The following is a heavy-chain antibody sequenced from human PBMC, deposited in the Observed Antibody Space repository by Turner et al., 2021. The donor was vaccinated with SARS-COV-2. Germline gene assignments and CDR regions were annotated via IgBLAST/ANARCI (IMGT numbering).Heavy chain of an antibody. Sequence: GFIFSDYWMDWVRQAPGKGLEWVAGIKQDGNEKYSVDSVKGRFTISRDNAKNSLYLQMNSLIAEDTAVYYCARNRGYSSFDYWGQGTLVTVSS. J-gene: IGHJ4*02. V-gene: IGHV3-7*04. CDR3: ARNRGYSSFDY. CDR2: IKQDGNEK. CDR1: GFIFSDYW. D-gene: IGHD5-18*01.